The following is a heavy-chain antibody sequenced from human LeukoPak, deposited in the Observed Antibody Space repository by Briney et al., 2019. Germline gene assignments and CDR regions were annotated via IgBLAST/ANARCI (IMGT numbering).Heavy chain of an antibody. CDR2: INGDGRST. CDR1: GFTFSSYW. Sequence: GGSLRLSCAASGFTFSSYWLHWVRQTPGKGLVWVSRINGDGRSTSYADSAQGRFTISRDNAKNTLYLQMNSLRAEDTAVYYCARGTSGWGFDLWGQGTLVTVSS. CDR3: ARGTSGWGFDL. D-gene: IGHD6-19*01. V-gene: IGHV3-74*01. J-gene: IGHJ5*02.